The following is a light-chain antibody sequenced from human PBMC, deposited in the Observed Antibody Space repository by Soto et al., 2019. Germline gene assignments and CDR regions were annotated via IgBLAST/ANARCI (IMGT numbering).Light chain of an antibody. J-gene: IGLJ2*01. V-gene: IGLV2-11*01. CDR3: CSYAGSYVV. CDR1: SSDVGGYNY. Sequence: QSALTQPRSVSGSPGHSVTISCTGTSSDVGGYNYVSWYQQHPGKAPKLMIYDVSKRPSGVPDRFPGSKSGNTASLTISGLQAEEEANYYCCSYAGSYVVFGGGTKVNVL. CDR2: DVS.